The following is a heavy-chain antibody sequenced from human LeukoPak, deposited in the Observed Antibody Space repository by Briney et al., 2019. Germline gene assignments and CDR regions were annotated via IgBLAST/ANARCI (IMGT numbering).Heavy chain of an antibody. CDR3: ARNREQWVVRDFDY. CDR1: GGSISSSNYY. CDR2: IYYSGTT. Sequence: PSETLSLTCTVSGGSISSSNYYWGWIRQPPGMGLEWIGNIYYSGTTYYNPSLKSRATISADTSKNQFSLKLSSVTAADTAVYYCARNREQWVVRDFDYWGQGTLVTVSS. J-gene: IGHJ4*02. D-gene: IGHD6-19*01. V-gene: IGHV4-39*01.